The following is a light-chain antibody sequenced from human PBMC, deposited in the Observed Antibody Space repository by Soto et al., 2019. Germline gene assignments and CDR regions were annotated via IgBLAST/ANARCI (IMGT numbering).Light chain of an antibody. J-gene: IGLJ2*01. V-gene: IGLV1-44*01. CDR1: SSNIGSNP. Sequence: QAVVTQPPSASGTPGLRVTFSCSGSSSNIGSNPVSWYQLLPGTAPKLLIYDNERPSGVPDRFSGSKSGTSASLAISGLQSDDEADYYCAAWDASLNGVVFGGGTKLTVL. CDR2: DN. CDR3: AAWDASLNGVV.